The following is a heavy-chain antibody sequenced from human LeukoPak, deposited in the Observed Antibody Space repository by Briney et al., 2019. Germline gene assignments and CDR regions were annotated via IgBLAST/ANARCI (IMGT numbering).Heavy chain of an antibody. J-gene: IGHJ4*02. D-gene: IGHD5/OR15-5a*01. CDR3: ATLVSTRYYFDY. Sequence: PSETLSLTCTVSDYSISSGYGYYWGWIRQPPGKGLEWIGNIYHSGITYYNHFNSSLKSRVTISIDTSRNQFSLRLTSVTAADTAVYFCATLVSTRYYFDYWGQGTLVTVSS. CDR2: IYHSGIT. CDR1: DYSISSGYGYY. V-gene: IGHV4-38-2*02.